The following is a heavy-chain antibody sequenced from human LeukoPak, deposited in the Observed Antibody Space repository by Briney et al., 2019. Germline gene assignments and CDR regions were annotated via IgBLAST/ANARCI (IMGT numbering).Heavy chain of an antibody. Sequence: GGSLRLXCAASGFTFSDYAINWDRQAPGKGLEWVSTISRGGVISYYADSVQGRFTISRDNSNNTLYLHMNSLRAEDTAVYYCVSRAGSPWGPFDDWGQGTLVTVSS. CDR3: VSRAGSPWGPFDD. CDR1: GFTFSDYA. J-gene: IGHJ4*02. CDR2: ISRGGVIS. D-gene: IGHD7-27*01. V-gene: IGHV3-23*01.